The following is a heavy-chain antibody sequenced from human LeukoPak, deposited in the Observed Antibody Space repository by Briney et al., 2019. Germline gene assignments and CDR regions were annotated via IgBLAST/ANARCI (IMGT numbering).Heavy chain of an antibody. CDR3: ARGAVSRKTSYWYFDV. D-gene: IGHD5/OR15-5a*01. J-gene: IGHJ2*01. CDR1: EFTFSDYY. Sequence: PGGSLRLSCAASEFTFSDYYMTWIRQAPGRGLEWVSSISDSGTTIYYAAPVKGRFTISRDNAKNSLYLQMNSLRADDTAVYYCARGAVSRKTSYWYFDVWGRGALVTVSS. CDR2: ISDSGTTI. V-gene: IGHV3-11*01.